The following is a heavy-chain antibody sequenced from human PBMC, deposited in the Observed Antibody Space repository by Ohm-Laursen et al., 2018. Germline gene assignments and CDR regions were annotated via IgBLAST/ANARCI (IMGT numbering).Heavy chain of an antibody. V-gene: IGHV3-23*01. CDR2: INDSGGYT. CDR3: AKRLWDIRSESFDF. Sequence: SLRLSCTASGFTFSRYAMDWVRQAPGKGLEWVSTINDSGGYTFYADSVKGRFTISRDNSKNTLYLQMNSLRVEDTALYYCAKRLWDIRSESFDFWGQGTRVTVSS. D-gene: IGHD1-26*01. J-gene: IGHJ4*02. CDR1: GFTFSRYA.